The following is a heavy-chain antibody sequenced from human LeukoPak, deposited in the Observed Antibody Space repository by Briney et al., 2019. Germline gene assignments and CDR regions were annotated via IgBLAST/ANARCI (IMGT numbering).Heavy chain of an antibody. CDR1: GGSISSNY. V-gene: IGHV4-4*07. J-gene: IGHJ4*02. CDR2: IYYSGST. Sequence: SETLSLTCSVSGGSISSNYWSWIRQPAGKGLEWIGRIYYSGSTNYNPSHKSRLTMSVDTSKSQFSLNLNSVTAADTAVYFCAKSKYYDSSGYYSFEFWGRGTLVTVSS. CDR3: AKSKYYDSSGYYSFEF. D-gene: IGHD3-22*01.